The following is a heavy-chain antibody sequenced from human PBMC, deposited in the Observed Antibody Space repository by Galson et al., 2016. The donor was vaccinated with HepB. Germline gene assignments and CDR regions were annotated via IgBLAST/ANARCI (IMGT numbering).Heavy chain of an antibody. J-gene: IGHJ6*02. Sequence: SVKVSCKASGYSFTGNAIHWVRQATGQGLEWMGWINGGSGNTHYAQKFQGRVTITRDTSANTIYMELSTLRSEDTAVYYCARDLKLQQWCRGAMDVWGQGTTVTVSS. CDR2: INGGSGNT. V-gene: IGHV1-3*01. CDR3: ARDLKLQQWCRGAMDV. D-gene: IGHD2-8*01. CDR1: GYSFTGNA.